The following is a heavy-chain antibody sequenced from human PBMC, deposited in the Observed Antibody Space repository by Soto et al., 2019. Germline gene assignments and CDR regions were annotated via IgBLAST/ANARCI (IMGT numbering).Heavy chain of an antibody. D-gene: IGHD3-3*01. CDR3: ATDQTIFEVAINWILP. CDR1: GYTLTELS. J-gene: IGHJ5*02. CDR2: FDPEDGET. Sequence: QVQLVQSGAEVKKPGASVKVSCKVSGYTLTELSMHWVRQAPGKGLEWMGGFDPEDGETIYAQKFQGRVTMTEDTSTDTAYMELSSLRSEDTAVYYCATDQTIFEVAINWILPWSQGLMVTVSS. V-gene: IGHV1-24*01.